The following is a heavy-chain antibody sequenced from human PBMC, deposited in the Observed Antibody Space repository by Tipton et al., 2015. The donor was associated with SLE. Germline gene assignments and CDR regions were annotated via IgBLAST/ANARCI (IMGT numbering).Heavy chain of an antibody. D-gene: IGHD7-27*01. J-gene: IGHJ6*03. V-gene: IGHV3-9*01. CDR1: GFSFYDFA. Sequence: SLRPSCAASGFSFYDFAMHLVRQAPGKGLEWVSGIGWNSGYIAYADSVRGRFTLSRDNAKNSLFLQMNSLRPEDTAFYYCVRVGTPYYYMDVWGKGTTVTVSS. CDR3: VRVGTPYYYMDV. CDR2: IGWNSGYI.